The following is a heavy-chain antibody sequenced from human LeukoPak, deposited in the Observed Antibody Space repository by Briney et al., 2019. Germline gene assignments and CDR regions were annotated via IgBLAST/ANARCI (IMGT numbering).Heavy chain of an antibody. CDR2: ISFDGST. CDR3: AVSNWMDP. V-gene: IGHV3-74*01. Sequence: LAGGSLRLSCAASGFTFSSYAMSWFRQAPGKGLVWVSCISFDGSTTYADSVKGRFTISRDNAKNTVHLQMDSLTVEDTAVYYCAVSNWMDPWGRGTLVTVSS. J-gene: IGHJ5*02. CDR1: GFTFSSYA.